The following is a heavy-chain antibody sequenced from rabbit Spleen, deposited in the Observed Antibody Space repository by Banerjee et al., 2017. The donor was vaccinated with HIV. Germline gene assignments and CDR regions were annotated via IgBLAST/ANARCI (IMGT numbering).Heavy chain of an antibody. V-gene: IGHV1S45*01. CDR2: IDTNDGDT. CDR3: ARDVQGGSDWTFNL. Sequence: QEQLEESGGGLVKPGASLTLTCTVSGFSFSSNWICWVRQAPGKGLEWIACIDTNDGDTYSANWPKGRFTISKTSSTTVTLQMTSLTAADTATYFCARDVQGGSDWTFNLWGQGTLVTVS. CDR1: GFSFSSNW. J-gene: IGHJ4*01. D-gene: IGHD8-1*01.